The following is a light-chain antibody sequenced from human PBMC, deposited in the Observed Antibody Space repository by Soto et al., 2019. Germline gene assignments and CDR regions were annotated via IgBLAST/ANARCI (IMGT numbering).Light chain of an antibody. CDR2: DVS. Sequence: QSALTQPRSVSGSPGQSVTISCTGTSSDVGTYNYVSWYQQCPGKAPKRMIYDVSKRSLGVPDRFSGSKSGNTASLTISGLQAEDEADYYCCSYAGSYTDVFGTGTKLTVL. J-gene: IGLJ1*01. CDR1: SSDVGTYNY. V-gene: IGLV2-11*01. CDR3: CSYAGSYTDV.